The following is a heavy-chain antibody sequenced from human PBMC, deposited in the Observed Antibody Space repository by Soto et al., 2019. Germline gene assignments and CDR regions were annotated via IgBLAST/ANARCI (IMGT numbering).Heavy chain of an antibody. J-gene: IGHJ4*02. CDR3: ARESEDLTSNFDY. CDR2: ISSTTNYI. CDR1: GFNFARYS. V-gene: IGHV3-21*06. Sequence: GGSLRLSCAASGFNFARYSMNLVRKAPGKGLEWVSSISSTTNYIYYGDSMKGRFTISRDNAKNSLYLEMNSLRAEDTAVYYCARESEDLTSNFDYWGQGTLVTVSS.